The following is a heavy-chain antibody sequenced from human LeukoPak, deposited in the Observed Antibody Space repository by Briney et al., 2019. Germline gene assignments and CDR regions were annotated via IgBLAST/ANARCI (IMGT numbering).Heavy chain of an antibody. D-gene: IGHD4-17*01. V-gene: IGHV3-33*01. J-gene: IGHJ6*02. CDR2: IWYDGSNK. Sequence: GGSLRLSCAASGFTFSSYGMHWVRQAPGKGLEWVAVIWYDGSNKYYADSVKGRFTISRDNSKNTLYLQMNSLRAEDTAVYYCARGDYGDYVPSGSYVDGMDVWGQGTTVTVSS. CDR3: ARGDYGDYVPSGSYVDGMDV. CDR1: GFTFSSYG.